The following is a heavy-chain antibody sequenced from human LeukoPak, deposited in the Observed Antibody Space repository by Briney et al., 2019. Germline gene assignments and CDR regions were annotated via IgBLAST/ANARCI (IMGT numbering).Heavy chain of an antibody. V-gene: IGHV1-8*03. CDR3: ARGQYYGSETYWHTKWFDP. D-gene: IGHD3-10*01. CDR2: MNPNSGNT. J-gene: IGHJ5*02. CDR1: GYTFTSYD. Sequence: GASVKVSCKASGYTFTSYDINWVRQATGQGLEWMGWMNPNSGNTGYAQKFQGRVTITRNTSISTAYMELSSLRSEDTAVYYCARGQYYGSETYWHTKWFDPWGQGTPVTVSS.